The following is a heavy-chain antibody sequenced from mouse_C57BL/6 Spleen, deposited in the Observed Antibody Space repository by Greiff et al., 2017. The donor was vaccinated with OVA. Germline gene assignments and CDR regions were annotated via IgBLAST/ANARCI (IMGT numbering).Heavy chain of an antibody. CDR3: AREDYYGNYEDAMDY. CDR2: IHPNSGST. CDR1: GYTFTSYW. D-gene: IGHD2-1*01. Sequence: QVQLQQPGAELVKPGASVKLSCKASGYTFTSYWMHWVKQRPGQGLEWIGMIHPNSGSTNYNEKFKSKATLTVDKSSSTAYMQLSSLTSEDSAVYYCAREDYYGNYEDAMDYWGQGTSVTVSS. J-gene: IGHJ4*01. V-gene: IGHV1-64*01.